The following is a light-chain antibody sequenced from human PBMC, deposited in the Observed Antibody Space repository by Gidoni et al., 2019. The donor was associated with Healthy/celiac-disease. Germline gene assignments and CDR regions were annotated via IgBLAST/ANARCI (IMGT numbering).Light chain of an antibody. CDR1: QSVSSSY. J-gene: IGKJ1*01. CDR2: GAS. CDR3: QQYGSSPSWT. V-gene: IGKV3-20*01. Sequence: EIVLTQSPGTLSLSPGERATLSCRASQSVSSSYLAWYQQKPGQEPRLLIYGASSRATGIPDRVSGSGSGTDFTRTISRLEPEDFAVYYCQQYGSSPSWTFGQGTKVEIK.